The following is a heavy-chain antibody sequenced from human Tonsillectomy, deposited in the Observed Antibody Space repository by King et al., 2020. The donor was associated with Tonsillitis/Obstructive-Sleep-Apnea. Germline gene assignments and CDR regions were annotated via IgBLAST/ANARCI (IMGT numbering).Heavy chain of an antibody. CDR2: ISYDGSNK. CDR1: GFTFSSYA. CDR3: ARGVTTGPPGFDY. D-gene: IGHD4-17*01. Sequence: VQLVESGGGVVQPGRSLRLSCAASGFTFSSYAMYWVRQAPGKGLEWVAVISYDGSNKYYADSVKGRFTISRDNSKNTLYLQMNSLRAEDTAVYYCARGVTTGPPGFDYWGQGTLVTVSS. V-gene: IGHV3-30*04. J-gene: IGHJ4*02.